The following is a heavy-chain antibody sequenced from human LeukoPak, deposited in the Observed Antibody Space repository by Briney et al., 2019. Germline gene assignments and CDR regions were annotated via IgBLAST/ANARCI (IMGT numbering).Heavy chain of an antibody. CDR2: ISSSSSTI. CDR1: GFTFSSYS. D-gene: IGHD1-26*01. Sequence: GGSLRLSCAASGFTFSSYSMNWVRQAPGKGLEWVSYISSSSSTIYYADSVKGRFTISRDNAKNSLYLQMNSLRAEDTAVYYCARDQEWGPDGFDYWGQGTLVTVSS. V-gene: IGHV3-48*01. J-gene: IGHJ4*02. CDR3: ARDQEWGPDGFDY.